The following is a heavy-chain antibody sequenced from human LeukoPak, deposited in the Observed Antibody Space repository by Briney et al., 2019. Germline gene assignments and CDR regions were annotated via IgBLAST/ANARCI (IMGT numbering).Heavy chain of an antibody. CDR2: IYYSGST. CDR1: GGSISSYY. V-gene: IGHV4-59*12. CDR3: ARLRYCTNGVCP. J-gene: IGHJ5*02. D-gene: IGHD2-8*01. Sequence: SETLSLTCTVSGGSISSYYWSWIRQPPGKGLEWIGYIYYSGSTNYNPSLKSRVTISVDTSKNQFSLKLSSVTAADTVVYYCARLRYCTNGVCPWGQGTLVTVSS.